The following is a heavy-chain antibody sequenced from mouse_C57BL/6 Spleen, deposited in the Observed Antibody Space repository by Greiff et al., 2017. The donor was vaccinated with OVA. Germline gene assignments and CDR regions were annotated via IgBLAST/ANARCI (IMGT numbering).Heavy chain of an antibody. J-gene: IGHJ3*01. V-gene: IGHV5-16*01. CDR2: INYDGSST. D-gene: IGHD1-1*01. CDR3: ARVYGSSPWFAY. CDR1: GFTFSDYY. Sequence: EVQLVESEGGLVQPGSSMKLSCTASGFTFSDYYMAWVRQVPEKGLEWVANINYDGSSTYYLDSLKSRFIISRDNAKNILYLQMSSLKSEDTATYYCARVYGSSPWFAYWGQGTLVTVSA.